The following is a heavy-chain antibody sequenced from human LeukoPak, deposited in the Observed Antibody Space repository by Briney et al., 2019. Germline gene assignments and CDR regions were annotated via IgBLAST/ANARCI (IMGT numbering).Heavy chain of an antibody. Sequence: ASAKVSCKASGYTFTSYDINWVRQATGQGLEWMGWISAYNGNTNYAQKLQGRVTMTTDTSTSTAYMELRSLRSDDTAVYYYARDAEDIVVVPAAMSGADYWGQGTLVTVSS. V-gene: IGHV1-18*01. CDR1: GYTFTSYD. J-gene: IGHJ4*02. CDR2: ISAYNGNT. CDR3: ARDAEDIVVVPAAMSGADY. D-gene: IGHD2-2*01.